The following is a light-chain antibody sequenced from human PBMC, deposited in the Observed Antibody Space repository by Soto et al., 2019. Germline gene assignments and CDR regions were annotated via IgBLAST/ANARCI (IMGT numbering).Light chain of an antibody. CDR3: QQYYSTPYT. CDR1: QSVIYSSNNKNY. V-gene: IGKV4-1*01. CDR2: WAS. J-gene: IGKJ2*01. Sequence: DIVMTQSPDSLAVSLGERATINCKSSQSVIYSSNNKNYLAWYQQKPGQPPKLLIYWASTRESGVPDRFSGSGSGTDFTLTISSLQAEDVAVYYCQQYYSTPYTFGQGNKLEIK.